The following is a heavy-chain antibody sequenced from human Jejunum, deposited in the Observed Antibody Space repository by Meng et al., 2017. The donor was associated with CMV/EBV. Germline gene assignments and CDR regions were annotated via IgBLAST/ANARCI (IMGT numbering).Heavy chain of an antibody. CDR2: IYWDDDK. V-gene: IGHV2-5*02. Sequence: QTTLKESGPTLVKPTQTLTLTCTFSGFSLSTSEVGVGWIRQPPGKALEWLAVIYWDDDKRYSPSLKSRLTITKDTSKNQVVLTLTNMDPVDTATYYCALFTRSWFDPWDQGTLVTVSS. CDR3: ALFTRSWFDP. J-gene: IGHJ5*02. CDR1: GFSLSTSEVG. D-gene: IGHD2-2*01.